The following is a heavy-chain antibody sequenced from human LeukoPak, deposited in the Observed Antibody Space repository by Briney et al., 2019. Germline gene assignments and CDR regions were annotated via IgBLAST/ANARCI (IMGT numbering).Heavy chain of an antibody. J-gene: IGHJ4*02. Sequence: PGGSLRLSCAASGFTFSSYSMNWVRQAPGKGLEWVSSISSSSSYIYYADSVKGRFTISRDNAKNSLYLQMNSLRAEDTAVYYCAREGFWSGYLGVDYWGQGTLVTVSS. CDR2: ISSSSSYI. CDR3: AREGFWSGYLGVDY. V-gene: IGHV3-21*01. D-gene: IGHD3-3*01. CDR1: GFTFSSYS.